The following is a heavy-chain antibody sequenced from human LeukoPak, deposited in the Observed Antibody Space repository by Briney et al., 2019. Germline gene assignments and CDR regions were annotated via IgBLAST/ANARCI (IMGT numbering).Heavy chain of an antibody. V-gene: IGHV3-33*08. CDR1: GFTFSSYW. CDR2: IWSDGSET. J-gene: IGHJ3*02. CDR3: ARDRNSGYYLGLDAFDI. Sequence: GGSLRLSCVTSGFTFSSYWMSWVRQAPGKGLEWVASIWSDGSETYYADSVKGRFTISRDNSKNKLYLQMNSLRAEDTAVYYCARDRNSGYYLGLDAFDIWGQGTMVTVSS. D-gene: IGHD3-22*01.